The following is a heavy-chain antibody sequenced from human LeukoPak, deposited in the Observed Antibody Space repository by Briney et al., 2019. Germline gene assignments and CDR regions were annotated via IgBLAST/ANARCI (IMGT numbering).Heavy chain of an antibody. J-gene: IGHJ4*02. V-gene: IGHV1-18*01. CDR3: ASHSLPVEYQLLSAFDY. CDR1: GYTFTSYG. Sequence: RASVKVSCKASGYTFTSYGISWVRQAPGQGLEWMGWISAYNGNTNYAQKLQGRVTMTTDTSTSTAYMELRSLRSDDTAVYYCASHSLPVEYQLLSAFDYWGQGTLVTVSS. D-gene: IGHD2-2*01. CDR2: ISAYNGNT.